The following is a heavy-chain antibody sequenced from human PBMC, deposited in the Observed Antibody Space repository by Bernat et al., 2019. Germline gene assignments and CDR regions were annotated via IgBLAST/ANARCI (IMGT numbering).Heavy chain of an antibody. CDR2: ITSSSRII. Sequence: EVQLVESGGGLVQPGGSLRLSCAVSGFTLSRYSMNWVRQAPGKGLEWVSYITSSSRIIYYADSVKSRFTISRDNAKNSLYLRMNGLRAGDTAVYYCARADYDFWEGMDVWGQGTTVTVSS. D-gene: IGHD3-3*01. CDR3: ARADYDFWEGMDV. J-gene: IGHJ6*02. V-gene: IGHV3-48*01. CDR1: GFTLSRYS.